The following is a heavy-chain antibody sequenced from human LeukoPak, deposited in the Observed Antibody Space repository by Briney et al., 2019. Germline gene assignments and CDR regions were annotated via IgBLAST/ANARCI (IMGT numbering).Heavy chain of an antibody. CDR3: ARDHYGDYEGDY. D-gene: IGHD4-17*01. V-gene: IGHV1-18*01. CDR2: ISAYNGNT. Sequence: RASVKVSCKASGYTFTSYGISWARQAPGQGLEWMGWISAYNGNTNYAQKLQGRVTMTTDTSTSTAYMELRSLRSDDTAAYYCARDHYGDYEGDYWGQGTLVTVSS. J-gene: IGHJ4*02. CDR1: GYTFTSYG.